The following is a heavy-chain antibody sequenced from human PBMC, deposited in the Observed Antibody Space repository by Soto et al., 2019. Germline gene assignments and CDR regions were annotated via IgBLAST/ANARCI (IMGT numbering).Heavy chain of an antibody. D-gene: IGHD6-13*01. J-gene: IGHJ6*02. Sequence: QVQLVQSGAEVKKPGASVKVSCKASGCTFTSYDINWVREATGQGLEWMGWMNPNSGNTGYAQKFQGRVTMTRNTSISTAYMELSSLRSEDTAVYYCARRGYSSSWYYYYYYGMDVWGPGTTVTVSS. CDR1: GCTFTSYD. CDR3: ARRGYSSSWYYYYYYGMDV. CDR2: MNPNSGNT. V-gene: IGHV1-8*01.